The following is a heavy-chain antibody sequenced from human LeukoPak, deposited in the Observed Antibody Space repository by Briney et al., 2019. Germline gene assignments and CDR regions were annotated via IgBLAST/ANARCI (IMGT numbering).Heavy chain of an antibody. Sequence: SETLSLTCTASGGSISSYYWSWIRQPPGKGLEWIGYIYYSGGTNYNPSLKSRVTISVDTSKNQFSLKLSSVTAADTAVYYCARDLRSSGSSSFDYWGQGTLVTVSS. CDR3: ARDLRSSGSSSFDY. J-gene: IGHJ4*02. V-gene: IGHV4-59*01. D-gene: IGHD6-6*01. CDR1: GGSISSYY. CDR2: IYYSGGT.